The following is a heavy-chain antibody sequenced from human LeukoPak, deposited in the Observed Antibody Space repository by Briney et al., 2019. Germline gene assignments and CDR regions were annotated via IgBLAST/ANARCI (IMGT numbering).Heavy chain of an antibody. J-gene: IGHJ4*02. D-gene: IGHD1-26*01. V-gene: IGHV4-4*02. CDR3: TRESGAFSPFGF. Sequence: PSETLSLTCAVSGGSILSTNWWSWVRQPPGKGLEWIGEVHLNGATNYNPSVEGRVTMSIDKSKNHLSLELISVTAADTAMYYCTRESGAFSPFGFWGQGTLVTVSS. CDR1: GGSILSTNW. CDR2: VHLNGAT.